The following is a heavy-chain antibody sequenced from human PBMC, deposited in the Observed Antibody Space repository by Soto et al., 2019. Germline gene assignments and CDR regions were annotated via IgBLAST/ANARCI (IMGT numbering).Heavy chain of an antibody. Sequence: EVQLLQSGGGLVQPGGSLRLSCAASGFTFTTRAMSWVRQAPGKGLQWVSGISGSGGTTYYADSVKGRLTISRDNSKNMWYLQLNSLREDVTAVYYCAKGTQNFVFWGRGT. J-gene: IGHJ4*02. CDR3: AKGTQNFVF. CDR1: GFTFTTRA. D-gene: IGHD3-10*01. CDR2: ISGSGGTT. V-gene: IGHV3-23*01.